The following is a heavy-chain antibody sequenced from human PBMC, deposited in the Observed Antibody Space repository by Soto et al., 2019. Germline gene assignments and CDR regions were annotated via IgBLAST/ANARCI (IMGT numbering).Heavy chain of an antibody. CDR1: GFTVSSNY. CDR3: ARVPTLYCSGGSCYPYYYYYMDV. J-gene: IGHJ6*03. V-gene: IGHV3-66*01. CDR2: IYSGGST. D-gene: IGHD2-15*01. Sequence: PGGSLRLSCAASGFTVSSNYMSWVRQAPGKGLEWVSVIYSGGSTYYADSVKGRFTISRDNSKNTLYLQMNSLRAEDTAVYYCARVPTLYCSGGSCYPYYYYYMDVWGKGTTVTVSS.